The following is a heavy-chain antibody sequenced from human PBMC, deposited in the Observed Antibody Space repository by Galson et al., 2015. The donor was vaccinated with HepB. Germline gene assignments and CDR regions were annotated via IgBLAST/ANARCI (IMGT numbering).Heavy chain of an antibody. D-gene: IGHD2-2*01. CDR1: GFTFSSYA. CDR2: ISGSGGST. Sequence: SLRLSCAASGFTFSSYAMSWVRQAPGKGLEWVSAISGSGGSTYYADSVKGRFTISRDNSKNTLYLQMNSLRAEDTAVYYCAKGFKYQLLTYYFDYWGQGTLVTVSS. CDR3: AKGFKYQLLTYYFDY. V-gene: IGHV3-23*01. J-gene: IGHJ4*02.